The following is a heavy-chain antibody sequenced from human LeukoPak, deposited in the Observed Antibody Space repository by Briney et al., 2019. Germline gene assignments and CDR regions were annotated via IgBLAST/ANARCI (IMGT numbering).Heavy chain of an antibody. J-gene: IGHJ4*02. CDR3: ARAYYYDSSGYILYYFDY. D-gene: IGHD3-22*01. Sequence: SETLSLTCTVSGYSISSGYYWGWIRQPPGKGLEWIGSIYYSGSTYYNPSLKSRVTISVDTSKNQFSLKLSSVTAADTAVYYCARAYYYDSSGYILYYFDYWGQGTLVTVSS. V-gene: IGHV4-38-2*02. CDR2: IYYSGST. CDR1: GYSISSGYY.